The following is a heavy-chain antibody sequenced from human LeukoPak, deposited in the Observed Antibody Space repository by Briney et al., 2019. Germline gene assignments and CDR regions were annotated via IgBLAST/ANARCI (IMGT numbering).Heavy chain of an antibody. J-gene: IGHJ4*02. Sequence: QPGGSLRLSCAASGFTFSAYWMTWVRQAPGTGLEWVANINPAGTETYYVDPVKGRFTISRDNAKSLLYLQMNSLRAEDTAVYYCARFGYVAAVDLWGQGTLVTVSS. V-gene: IGHV3-7*01. CDR1: GFTFSAYW. CDR2: INPAGTET. D-gene: IGHD2-15*01. CDR3: ARFGYVAAVDL.